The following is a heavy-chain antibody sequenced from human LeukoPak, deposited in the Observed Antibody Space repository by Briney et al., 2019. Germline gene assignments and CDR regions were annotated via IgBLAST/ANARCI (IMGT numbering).Heavy chain of an antibody. V-gene: IGHV1-2*02. D-gene: IGHD2-8*01. CDR3: ARERVYAIYYYYGMDV. CDR1: GYTFTGYY. Sequence: ASVKVSCKASGYTFTGYYMHWVRQAPGQGLEWMGWINPNSGGTNYAQKFQGRVTMTRDTSISTAYMELSRLRPDDTAVYYCARERVYAIYYYYGMDVWGQGTTVTVSS. J-gene: IGHJ6*02. CDR2: INPNSGGT.